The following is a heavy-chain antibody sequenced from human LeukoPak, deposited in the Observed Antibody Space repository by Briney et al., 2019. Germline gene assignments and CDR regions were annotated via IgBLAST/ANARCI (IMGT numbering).Heavy chain of an antibody. Sequence: PGGSLRLSCAASGFTFSSYSMSWVRQAPGKGLEWVSSISSSSSYIYYADSVKGRFTISRDNAKNSLYLQMNSLRAEDTAVYYCARDTSIGAVAALDYWGQGTLVTVSS. CDR3: ARDTSIGAVAALDY. CDR1: GFTFSSYS. CDR2: ISSSSSYI. D-gene: IGHD6-19*01. V-gene: IGHV3-21*01. J-gene: IGHJ4*02.